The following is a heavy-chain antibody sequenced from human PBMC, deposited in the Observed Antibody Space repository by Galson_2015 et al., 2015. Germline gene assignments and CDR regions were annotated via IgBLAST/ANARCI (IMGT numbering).Heavy chain of an antibody. Sequence: ETLSLTCTVSGGSMNSYYWSWIRQSPGMGLEWIGNMYYSGTTNYNPSLRSRITTSIDTSKKQFSLKLSSVTAADTAVYYCATYYGSGMRAMDVWGQGTTVTVSS. CDR1: GGSMNSYY. J-gene: IGHJ6*02. CDR3: ATYYGSGMRAMDV. D-gene: IGHD3-10*01. V-gene: IGHV4-59*13. CDR2: MYYSGTT.